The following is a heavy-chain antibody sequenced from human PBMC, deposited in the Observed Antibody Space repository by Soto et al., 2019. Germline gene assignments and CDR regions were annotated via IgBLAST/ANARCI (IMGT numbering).Heavy chain of an antibody. CDR3: AVGGTQQHSYSYMDV. V-gene: IGHV4-59*12. J-gene: IGHJ6*03. Sequence: SEILSLTWTVSGGSSSSYYWSWIRKPPGKGLEWIGYIYYSGSTNYNPSLKSRVTISADKSISTAYLQWSSLKASDTAIYYCAVGGTQQHSYSYMDVWGKGTTVTGSS. CDR1: GGSSSSYY. CDR2: IYYSGST. D-gene: IGHD2-15*01.